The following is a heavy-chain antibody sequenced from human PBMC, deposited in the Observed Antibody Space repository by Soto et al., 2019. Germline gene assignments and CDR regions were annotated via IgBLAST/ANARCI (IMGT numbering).Heavy chain of an antibody. V-gene: IGHV3-49*04. D-gene: IGHD7-27*01. CDR3: ARDNRGTFDY. CDR2: IRSKAYGGTT. J-gene: IGHJ4*02. CDR1: GFTFGDYA. Sequence: GGSLRLSCTASGFTFGDYAMSWVRQAPGKGLEWVGFIRSKAYGGTTEYAASVKGRFTISRDDSKSIAYLQMNSLKTEDTAVYYCARDNRGTFDYWGQGALVTVSS.